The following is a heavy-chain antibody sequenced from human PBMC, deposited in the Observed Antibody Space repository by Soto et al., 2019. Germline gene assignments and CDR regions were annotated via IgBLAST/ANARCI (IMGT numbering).Heavy chain of an antibody. J-gene: IGHJ5*02. CDR2: IIPILDIA. D-gene: IGHD4-17*01. V-gene: IGHV1-69*02. CDR1: GSTFSSYT. CDR3: ARAHLRRVDP. Sequence: QLQLVQSGAEVKKPGSSLKVSCKASGSTFSSYTISWVRQAPGQGLERMGRIIPILDIANYTQKFQGRVTITADKSTSTAYMELSSLRSEDTAVYYCARAHLRRVDPWGQGTLVTVSS.